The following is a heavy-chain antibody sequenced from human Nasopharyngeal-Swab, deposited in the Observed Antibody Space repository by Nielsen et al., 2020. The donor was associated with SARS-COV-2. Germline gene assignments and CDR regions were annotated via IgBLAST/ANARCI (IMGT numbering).Heavy chain of an antibody. V-gene: IGHV3-11*04. CDR3: ARGLWCSLRLLGGMDV. CDR1: GFTFSDYY. CDR2: ISSSGSTI. Sequence: GESLKISCAASGFTFSDYYMSWIRQAPGKGLEWVSYISSSGSTIYYADSVKGRFTISRDNAKNSLYLQMNSLRAEDTAVYYCARGLWCSLRLLGGMDVWGQGTTVTVSS. J-gene: IGHJ6*02. D-gene: IGHD4/OR15-4a*01.